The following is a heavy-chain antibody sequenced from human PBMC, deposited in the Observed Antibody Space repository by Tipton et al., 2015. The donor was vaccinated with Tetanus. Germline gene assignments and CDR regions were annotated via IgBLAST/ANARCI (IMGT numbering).Heavy chain of an antibody. D-gene: IGHD2-2*02. V-gene: IGHV3-33*03. J-gene: IGHJ4*02. CDR1: GFTFRNYG. CDR2: VWYDGRNK. CDR3: AKSLYGGTDY. Sequence: RSLRLSCAASGFTFRNYGMHWVRQAPGRGLEWVAIVWYDGRNKYYADSVEGRFTISRDNSKDTVYLQMNNLRVEDTAVYYCAKSLYGGTDYWGQGTLVTVSS.